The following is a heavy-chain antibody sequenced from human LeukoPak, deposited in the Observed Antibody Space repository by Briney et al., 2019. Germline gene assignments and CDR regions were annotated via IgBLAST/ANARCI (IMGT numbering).Heavy chain of an antibody. V-gene: IGHV1-2*07. CDR2: INSNSGGT. D-gene: IGHD2-15*01. CDR3: ARGGVVGLVAFDI. Sequence: ASVKVSCKASGYTFMDYYIHWVRQAPGQGLEWMGWINSNSGGTNYAYKFQGRVTMTRDTSISTASMELSRVRSDDTAVYYCARGGVVGLVAFDIWGQGTMLTVSP. J-gene: IGHJ3*02. CDR1: GYTFMDYY.